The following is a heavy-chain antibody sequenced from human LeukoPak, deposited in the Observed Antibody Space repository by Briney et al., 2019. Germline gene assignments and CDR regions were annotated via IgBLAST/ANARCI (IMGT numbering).Heavy chain of an antibody. Sequence: SETLSLTCTVSGDSISSGGYYWSWIRQPAGKGLEWIGRIYTSGSTNYNPSLKSRVTISVDTSKNQFSLKLSSVTAADTAVYYCARGYSNYALDYWGQGTLVTVSS. J-gene: IGHJ4*02. CDR3: ARGYSNYALDY. V-gene: IGHV4-61*02. CDR1: GDSISSGGYY. D-gene: IGHD4-11*01. CDR2: IYTSGST.